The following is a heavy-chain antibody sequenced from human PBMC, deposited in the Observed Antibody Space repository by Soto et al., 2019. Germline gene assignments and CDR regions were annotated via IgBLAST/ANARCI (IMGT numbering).Heavy chain of an antibody. V-gene: IGHV3-23*01. J-gene: IGHJ3*02. CDR1: GFTFSSYA. D-gene: IGHD2-2*01. CDR2: ISGSGGST. CDR3: AKALLVVVPAADDAFDI. Sequence: GGSLRLSCAASGFTFSSYAMSWVRQAPGKGLEWVSAISGSGGSTYYADSVKGRFTISRDNSKNTLYLQMNSLRAEDTAVYYCAKALLVVVPAADDAFDIWGQGTMVTVSS.